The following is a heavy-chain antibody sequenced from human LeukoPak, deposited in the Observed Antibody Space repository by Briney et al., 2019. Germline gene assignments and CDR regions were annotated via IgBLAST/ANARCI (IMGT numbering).Heavy chain of an antibody. V-gene: IGHV3-74*01. D-gene: IGHD1-26*01. Sequence: GGSLRLSCAASGFTFSSYWMHWVRQAPGKGLVWVSRINSDGSSTSYADSVKGRFTISRDNAKNTLYQQMNSLRAEDTAVYYCARRFIIVGATNYYNYMDVWGKGTTVTVSS. CDR1: GFTFSSYW. CDR2: INSDGSST. J-gene: IGHJ6*03. CDR3: ARRFIIVGATNYYNYMDV.